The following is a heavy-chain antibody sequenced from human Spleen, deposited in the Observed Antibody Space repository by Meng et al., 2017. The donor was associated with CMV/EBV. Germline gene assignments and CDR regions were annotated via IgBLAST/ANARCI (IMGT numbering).Heavy chain of an antibody. CDR3: ARDLTGTTGY. Sequence: ASVKVSCKASGYTFTSYDINWVRQAPGQGLEWMGWINPNSGGTNYAQKFQGRVTMTRDTSISTAYMELSRLRSDDTAVYYCARDLTGTTGYWGQGTLVTVSS. CDR2: INPNSGGT. V-gene: IGHV1-2*02. CDR1: GYTFTSYD. D-gene: IGHD1-20*01. J-gene: IGHJ4*02.